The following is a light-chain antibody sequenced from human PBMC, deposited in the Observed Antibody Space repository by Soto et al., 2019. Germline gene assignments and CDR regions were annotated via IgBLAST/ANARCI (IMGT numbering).Light chain of an antibody. CDR1: SSNIGNNY. CDR2: DNN. CDR3: GTWDSSLSAGVV. J-gene: IGLJ2*01. Sequence: QSVLTQPPSVSAAPGQEVTISCSGSSSNIGNNYVSWYQQLPGTAPKLLIYDNNKRPSGIPDRFSGSKSGTSATLGITGLQTGDEADYYCGTWDSSLSAGVVFGGGTKVTVL. V-gene: IGLV1-51*01.